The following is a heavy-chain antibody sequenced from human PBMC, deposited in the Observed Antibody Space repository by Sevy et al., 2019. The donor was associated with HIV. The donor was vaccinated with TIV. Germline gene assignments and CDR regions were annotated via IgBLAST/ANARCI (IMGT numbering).Heavy chain of an antibody. CDR2: ITSSSSII. CDR1: GFTFKTYN. J-gene: IGHJ4*02. Sequence: GESLKISCVASGFTFKTYNMNWVRQAPGKGLEWGSYITSSSSIIYYADSVRDRFTISRDNAKNSLYLQMNCLRPEDTAVYFCARAGLPAPAKFDYWGQGTQVTVSS. D-gene: IGHD6-13*01. CDR3: ARAGLPAPAKFDY. V-gene: IGHV3-48*01.